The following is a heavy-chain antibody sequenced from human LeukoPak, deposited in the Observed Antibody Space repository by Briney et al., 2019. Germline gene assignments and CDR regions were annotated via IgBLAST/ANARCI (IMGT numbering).Heavy chain of an antibody. D-gene: IGHD6-19*01. J-gene: IGHJ3*02. CDR3: ARAAGRWLVSPGFDI. Sequence: SETLSLTCAVYGGSFSGYYWSWIRQPPGKGLEWIGEINHSGSTNYNPSLKSRVTISVDTSKNQFSLKLSSVTAADTAVYYCARAAGRWLVSPGFDIWGQGTMVTVSS. V-gene: IGHV4-34*01. CDR2: INHSGST. CDR1: GGSFSGYY.